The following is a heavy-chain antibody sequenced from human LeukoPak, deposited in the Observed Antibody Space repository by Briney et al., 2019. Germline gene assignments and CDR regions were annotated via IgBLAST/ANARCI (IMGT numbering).Heavy chain of an antibody. CDR2: ISYDGSNK. J-gene: IGHJ3*02. CDR3: ARVPTYYDILTGYRREPDAFDI. CDR1: GFTFSSYA. Sequence: PGRSLRLSCAASGFTFSSYAMHWVRQAPGKGLEWVAVISYDGSNKYYADSVKGRFTISRDNSKITLYLQMNSLRAEDTAVYYCARVPTYYDILTGYRREPDAFDIWGQGTMVTVSS. V-gene: IGHV3-30-3*01. D-gene: IGHD3-9*01.